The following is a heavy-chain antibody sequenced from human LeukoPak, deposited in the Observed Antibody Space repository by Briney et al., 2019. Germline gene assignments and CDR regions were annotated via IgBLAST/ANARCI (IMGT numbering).Heavy chain of an antibody. J-gene: IGHJ4*02. V-gene: IGHV1-8*01. CDR3: ARGYSPSIRTTGNDY. Sequence: ASVKVSCKASGYTFTSHDINWVRQSTGQGLEWMGWMNPNSGNTGYAQKFQGRVTMTRDTSMNTAYMELHSLRSEDTAVYYCARGYSPSIRTTGNDYWGQGTLVTVSS. CDR1: GYTFTSHD. CDR2: MNPNSGNT. D-gene: IGHD1-1*01.